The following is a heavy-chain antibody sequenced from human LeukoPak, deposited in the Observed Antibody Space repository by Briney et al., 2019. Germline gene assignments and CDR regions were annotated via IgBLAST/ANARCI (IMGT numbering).Heavy chain of an antibody. CDR1: GDSISSSTYY. CDR3: ARVLGDYDFWSGSNIDY. Sequence: SETLSLTCTVSGDSISSSTYYWGWIRQPPWKGLEWIGNIYYSGSTYYNPSLKSRVTISVDTSKNQFSLKLNSVTAADTAVYYCARVLGDYDFWSGSNIDYWGQGTLVTVSS. CDR2: IYYSGST. D-gene: IGHD3-3*01. J-gene: IGHJ4*02. V-gene: IGHV4-39*07.